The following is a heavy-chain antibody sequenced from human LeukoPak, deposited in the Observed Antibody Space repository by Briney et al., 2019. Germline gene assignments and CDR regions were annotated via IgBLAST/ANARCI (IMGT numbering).Heavy chain of an antibody. CDR3: ARDSPDCSSTSCYRGYYYYGMDV. CDR1: GFTFSSYW. CDR2: IKQDGSEK. J-gene: IGHJ6*02. D-gene: IGHD2-2*01. V-gene: IGHV3-7*01. Sequence: GGSLRLSCAASGFTFSSYWMSWVRQAPGKGLEWVANIKQDGSEKYYVDSVKGRFTISRDNAKISLYLQMNSLRAEDTAVYYCARDSPDCSSTSCYRGYYYYGMDVWGQGTTVTVSS.